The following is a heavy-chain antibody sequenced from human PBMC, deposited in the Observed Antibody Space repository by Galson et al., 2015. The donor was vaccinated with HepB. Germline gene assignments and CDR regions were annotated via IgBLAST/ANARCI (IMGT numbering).Heavy chain of an antibody. J-gene: IGHJ5*02. CDR1: GGSISSSDYY. Sequence: LSLTCSVSGGSISSSDYYWGWIRQPPGKGLEWIGSIYHSGTTYHNPSLKSRLTISIDTSKNQFSLKPRSVTAADTAVYYCAEDTVFGAQHGNNWFDPWGQGTLVTVSS. V-gene: IGHV4-39*01. CDR3: AEDTVFGAQHGNNWFDP. CDR2: IYHSGTT. D-gene: IGHD3-3*01.